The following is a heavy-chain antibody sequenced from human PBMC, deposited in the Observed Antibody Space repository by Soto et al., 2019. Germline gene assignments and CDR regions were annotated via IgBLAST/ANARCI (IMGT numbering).Heavy chain of an antibody. CDR1: GGTFSSYA. Sequence: SVKVSCKASGGTFSSYAISWVRQAPGQGLEWMGGIIPIFGTANYAQKFQGRVTITADASTSTAYMELSSLRSEDTAVYYCARPPGIAVAGTPTDYWGQGTLVTVSS. V-gene: IGHV1-69*13. J-gene: IGHJ4*02. D-gene: IGHD6-19*01. CDR2: IIPIFGTA. CDR3: ARPPGIAVAGTPTDY.